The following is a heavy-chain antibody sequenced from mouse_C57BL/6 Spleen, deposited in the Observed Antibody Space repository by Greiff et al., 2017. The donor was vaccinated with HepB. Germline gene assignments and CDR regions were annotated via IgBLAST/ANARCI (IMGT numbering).Heavy chain of an antibody. V-gene: IGHV5-16*01. J-gene: IGHJ3*01. D-gene: IGHD1-1*01. CDR3: ARGGYYGSSPWFAY. CDR2: INYDGSST. Sequence: EVQVVESEGGLVQPGSSMKLSCTASGFTFSDYYMAWVRQVPEKGLEWVANINYDGSSTYYLDSLKSRFIISRDNAKNILYLQMSSLKSEDTATYYCARGGYYGSSPWFAYWGQGTLVTVSA. CDR1: GFTFSDYY.